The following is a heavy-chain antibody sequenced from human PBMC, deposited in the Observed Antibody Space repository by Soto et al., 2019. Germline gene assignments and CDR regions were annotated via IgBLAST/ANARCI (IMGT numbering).Heavy chain of an antibody. D-gene: IGHD5-12*01. CDR1: SGSISSGNW. Sequence: QVQLQESGPGLVKPSETLSLTCAVSSGSISSGNWWSWVRQSPGKGLEWIGEISRSGNTNYRPSLKSRVTISVDKSKIQFSLKMNSVTAADTAVYYCVRNGGYDFDFWGQGTLVTVSS. V-gene: IGHV4-4*02. J-gene: IGHJ4*02. CDR2: ISRSGNT. CDR3: VRNGGYDFDF.